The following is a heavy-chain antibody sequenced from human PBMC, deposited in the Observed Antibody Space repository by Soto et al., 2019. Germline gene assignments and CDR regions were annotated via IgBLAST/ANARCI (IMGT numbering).Heavy chain of an antibody. CDR1: GGSISSSSYY. CDR2: IYYSGST. J-gene: IGHJ5*02. Sequence: KTSETLSLTCTVSGGSISSSSYYWGWIRQPPGKGLEWIGSIYYSGSTYYNPSLKSRVTISVDTSKNQFSLKLSSVTAADTAVYYCARTRRDGYNFNWFDPWGQGTLVTVSS. D-gene: IGHD5-12*01. CDR3: ARTRRDGYNFNWFDP. V-gene: IGHV4-39*01.